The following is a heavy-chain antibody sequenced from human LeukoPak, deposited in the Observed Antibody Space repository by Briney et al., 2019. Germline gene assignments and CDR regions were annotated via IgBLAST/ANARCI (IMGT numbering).Heavy chain of an antibody. J-gene: IGHJ4*02. D-gene: IGHD6-19*01. V-gene: IGHV4-39*07. Sequence: TSETLSLTCTVSGGSISSSSYYWSWIRQPPGKGLEWIGEINHSGSTNYNPSLKSRATISVDTSKNQFSLKLSSVTAADTAVYYCARAGIAVAGTRGDFDYWGQGTLVTVSS. CDR1: GGSISSSSYY. CDR3: ARAGIAVAGTRGDFDY. CDR2: INHSGST.